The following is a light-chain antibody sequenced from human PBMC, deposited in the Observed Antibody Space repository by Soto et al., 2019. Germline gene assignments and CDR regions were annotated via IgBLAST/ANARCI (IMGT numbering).Light chain of an antibody. CDR1: QSVSSN. CDR3: QHYGSTPWT. Sequence: EIVMTQSPATLSVSPGETATLSCRASQSVSSNLAWYQQKPGQAPRLLIYGASTRATGIPARFSGSGSGTDFTLTISSLEPEDFAVYYCQHYGSTPWTFGQGTKVDIK. V-gene: IGKV3-15*01. CDR2: GAS. J-gene: IGKJ1*01.